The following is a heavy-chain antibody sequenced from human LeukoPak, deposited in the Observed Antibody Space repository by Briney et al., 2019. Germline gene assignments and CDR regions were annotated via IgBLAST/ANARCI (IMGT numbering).Heavy chain of an antibody. CDR2: ISGSGSST. CDR3: AKTATPDYSSSWYGRETYYYYYGMDV. V-gene: IGHV3-23*01. Sequence: PGGSLRLSCAASGFTFSSYAMSWVRQAPGKGLEWVSAISGSGSSTYYADSVKGRFTISRDNSKNTLYLQMNSLRAEDTAVYYCAKTATPDYSSSWYGRETYYYYYGMDVWGQGTTVTVSS. D-gene: IGHD6-13*01. CDR1: GFTFSSYA. J-gene: IGHJ6*02.